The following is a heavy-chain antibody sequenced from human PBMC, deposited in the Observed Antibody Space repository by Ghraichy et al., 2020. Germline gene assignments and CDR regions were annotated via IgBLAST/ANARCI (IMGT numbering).Heavy chain of an antibody. Sequence: SETLSLTCTVSGGSVSSGSYYWSWIRQPPGKGLEWIGYIYYSGSTNYNPSLKSRVTISVDTSKNQFSLKLSSVTAADTAVYYCARETYSSSGDYWGQGTLVTVSS. J-gene: IGHJ4*02. CDR2: IYYSGST. CDR1: GGSVSSGSYY. CDR3: ARETYSSSGDY. V-gene: IGHV4-61*01. D-gene: IGHD6-6*01.